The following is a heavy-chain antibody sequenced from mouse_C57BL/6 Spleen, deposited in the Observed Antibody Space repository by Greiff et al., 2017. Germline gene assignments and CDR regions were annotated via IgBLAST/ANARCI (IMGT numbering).Heavy chain of an antibody. Sequence: EVHLVESGGGLVQPGGSLKLSCAASGFTFSDYYMYWVRQTPEKRLEWVAYISNGGGSTYYPDTVKGRFTISRDNAKNTLYLQMRRLKSEDTAIYYCARLDSSGYWFAYWGQGTLVTVSA. CDR2: ISNGGGST. V-gene: IGHV5-12*01. CDR3: ARLDSSGYWFAY. J-gene: IGHJ3*01. D-gene: IGHD3-2*02. CDR1: GFTFSDYY.